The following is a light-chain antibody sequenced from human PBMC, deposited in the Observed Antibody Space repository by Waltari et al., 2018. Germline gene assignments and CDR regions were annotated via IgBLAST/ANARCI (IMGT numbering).Light chain of an antibody. CDR1: SSDVGGSNY. CDR2: EVS. Sequence: QSALTQPASVSGSPGPPITVSCTGTSSDVGGSNYVPWYQHHPGKAPKLMIYEVSSRPAGVSNRFSGSKSGNTASLTISGLQAEDEAHYYCSSYTSSISWVFGGGTKLTVL. V-gene: IGLV2-14*01. CDR3: SSYTSSISWV. J-gene: IGLJ3*02.